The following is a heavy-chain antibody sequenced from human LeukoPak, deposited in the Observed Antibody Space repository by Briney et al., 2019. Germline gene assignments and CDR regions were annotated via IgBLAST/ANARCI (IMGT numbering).Heavy chain of an antibody. D-gene: IGHD6-19*01. Sequence: GGSLRLSCTASGFNFDTYPMNWVRQAPGKGLEWVSAISGSGGNTYYTDSVKGRFTISRDNSKNTLDLQMNSLRVEDTAVFYCAKMGGYSSGWLDYWGQGSLVTVSS. CDR1: GFNFDTYP. V-gene: IGHV3-23*01. J-gene: IGHJ4*02. CDR2: ISGSGGNT. CDR3: AKMGGYSSGWLDY.